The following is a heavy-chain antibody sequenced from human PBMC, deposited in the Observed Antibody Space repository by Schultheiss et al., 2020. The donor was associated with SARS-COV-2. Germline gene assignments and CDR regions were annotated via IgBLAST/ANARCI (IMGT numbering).Heavy chain of an antibody. CDR3: ARSGSGGWLNPFHS. CDR2: IDPSNSYT. J-gene: IGHJ4*02. D-gene: IGHD6-19*01. Sequence: GGSLRLSCAASGFTFSDYYMSWIRQAPGKGLEWVSAIDPSNSYTQYADSVRGRFTISRDNAKSSLYLQMNSLRADDTAVYYCARSGSGGWLNPFHSWGQGILVTVSS. V-gene: IGHV3-11*03. CDR1: GFTFSDYY.